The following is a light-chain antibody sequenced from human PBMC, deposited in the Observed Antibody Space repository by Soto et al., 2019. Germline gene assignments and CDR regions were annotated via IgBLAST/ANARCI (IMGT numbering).Light chain of an antibody. CDR1: QSVNNN. CDR3: RQYNHWHA. J-gene: IGKJ2*01. V-gene: IGKV3-15*01. CDR2: GAS. Sequence: EIVMTQSPATLSVSPGERATLSCRASQSVNNNLAWYQQKPGQAPRLLIYGASTRATGIPARFSGSGFGTEFTLTISSLQSEDFGVYSCRQYNHWHAFGQGTKLERK.